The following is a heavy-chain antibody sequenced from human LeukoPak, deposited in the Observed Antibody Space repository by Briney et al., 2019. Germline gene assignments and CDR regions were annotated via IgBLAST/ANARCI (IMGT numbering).Heavy chain of an antibody. D-gene: IGHD5-24*01. Sequence: GGSLRLSCAASGFTFSSYSMNWVRQAPGKGLEWVSSISSSSSYIYYADSVKGRSTISRDNAKNSLYLQMNSLRAEDTAVYYCARAIEMATTRYWGQGTLVTVSS. V-gene: IGHV3-21*01. CDR1: GFTFSSYS. CDR2: ISSSSSYI. J-gene: IGHJ4*02. CDR3: ARAIEMATTRY.